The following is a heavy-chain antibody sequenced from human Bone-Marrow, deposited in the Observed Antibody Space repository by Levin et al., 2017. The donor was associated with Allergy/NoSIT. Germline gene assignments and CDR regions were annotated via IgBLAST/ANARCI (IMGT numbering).Heavy chain of an antibody. J-gene: IGHJ6*03. CDR1: GFTFSGSA. D-gene: IGHD4-17*01. Sequence: GESLKISCAASGFTFSGSAMHWVRQASGKGLEWVGRIRSKANSYATAYAASVKGRFTISRDDSKNTAYLQMNSLKTEDTAVYYCTRHGNGDHGGDYYYYYMDVWGKGTTVTVSS. V-gene: IGHV3-73*01. CDR3: TRHGNGDHGGDYYYYYMDV. CDR2: IRSKANSYAT.